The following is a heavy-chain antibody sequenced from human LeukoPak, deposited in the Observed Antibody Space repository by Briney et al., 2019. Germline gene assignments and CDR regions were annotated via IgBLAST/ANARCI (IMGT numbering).Heavy chain of an antibody. CDR3: ARALSSGLDAFDM. J-gene: IGHJ3*02. CDR2: INWNGGST. Sequence: GGSLRLSCAASGFIFDDYGMSWVRQAPGKGLEWVSGINWNGGSTGYADSVKGRFTISRDNAKNSLHLQMNSLRAEDTALYYCARALSSGLDAFDMWGQGTMVTVSS. CDR1: GFIFDDYG. V-gene: IGHV3-20*04. D-gene: IGHD6-19*01.